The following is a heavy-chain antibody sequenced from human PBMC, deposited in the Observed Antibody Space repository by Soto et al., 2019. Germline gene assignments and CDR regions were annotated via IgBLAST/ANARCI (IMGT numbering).Heavy chain of an antibody. CDR1: GYTFTSYG. CDR2: ISAYNGNT. CDR3: AREGEQWLVEYFDY. J-gene: IGHJ4*02. V-gene: IGHV1-18*01. Sequence: ASVKVSCKASGYTFTSYGISWVRQAPGQGLEWMGWISAYNGNTNYAQKLQGRVTMTTDTSTSTAYMELRSLRSGDTAVYYCAREGEQWLVEYFDYWGQGTLVTVSS. D-gene: IGHD6-19*01.